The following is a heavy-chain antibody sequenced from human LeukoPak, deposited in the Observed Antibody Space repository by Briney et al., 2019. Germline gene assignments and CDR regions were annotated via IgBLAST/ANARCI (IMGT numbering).Heavy chain of an antibody. V-gene: IGHV1-46*01. CDR3: ARDRGYFDSENWFDP. CDR2: INPSGGST. D-gene: IGHD3-9*01. Sequence: GASVKVSCKASGYTFTSYYMHWVRQAPGQGFEWMGIINPSGGSTSYAQKFQGRVTMTRDTSTSTVYMELSSLRSEDTAVYYCARDRGYFDSENWFDPWGQGTLVAVSS. J-gene: IGHJ5*02. CDR1: GYTFTSYY.